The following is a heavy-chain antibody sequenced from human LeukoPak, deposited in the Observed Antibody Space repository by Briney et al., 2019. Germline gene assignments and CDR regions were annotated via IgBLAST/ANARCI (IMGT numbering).Heavy chain of an antibody. CDR2: IYHSGST. D-gene: IGHD2-15*01. Sequence: SETLSLTCAVSGYSISSGYYWGWIRQPPGKGLEWIGSIYHSGSTYYNPSLKSRVTISVDTSKNQFSLKVSSVTAADTAVYYCAGDSQSVVAADYWGQGTLVTVSS. J-gene: IGHJ4*02. V-gene: IGHV4-38-2*02. CDR1: GYSISSGYY. CDR3: AGDSQSVVAADY.